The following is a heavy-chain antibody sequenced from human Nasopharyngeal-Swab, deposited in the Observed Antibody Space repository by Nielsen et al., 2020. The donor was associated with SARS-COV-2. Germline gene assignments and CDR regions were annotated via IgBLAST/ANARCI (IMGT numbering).Heavy chain of an antibody. CDR3: ARRSSSGWTPFDY. Sequence: GGSLRLSCKGSGFSFTSSWISWVRQMPGKGLEWMGRIDPSDSYTNYSPSFQGHVTISADKSISTAYLQWNSLKASDTAMYYCARRSSSGWTPFDYWGQGTLVTVSS. CDR1: GFSFTSSW. D-gene: IGHD6-19*01. CDR2: IDPSDSYT. V-gene: IGHV5-10-1*01. J-gene: IGHJ4*02.